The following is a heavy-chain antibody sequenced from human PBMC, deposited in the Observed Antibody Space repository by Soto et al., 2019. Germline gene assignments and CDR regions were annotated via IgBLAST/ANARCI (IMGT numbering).Heavy chain of an antibody. J-gene: IGHJ6*02. CDR2: FSAYNGNT. Sequence: QVQLVQSGAEVKKPGASVKVSCKASGYTFTSYGISWVRQAPGQGLEWMGWFSAYNGNTNYAQRLHGRDTMTTDTSTSAAYMELRSLRSDDRAVYYCARDNSSGWSLGEYYYYYGMDVWGQGTTVTVSS. CDR3: ARDNSSGWSLGEYYYYYGMDV. V-gene: IGHV1-18*04. D-gene: IGHD6-19*01. CDR1: GYTFTSYG.